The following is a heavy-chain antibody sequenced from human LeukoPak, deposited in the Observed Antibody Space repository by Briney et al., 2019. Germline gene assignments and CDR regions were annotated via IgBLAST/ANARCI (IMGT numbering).Heavy chain of an antibody. CDR1: GGTFSSYA. CDR3: AREGVGWFGDPSGWFDP. Sequence: SVKVSCKASGGTFSSYAISWVRQAPGQGLEWLGRIIPILGIANYAQKFQGRVTITADKSTSTAYMELSSLRSEDTAVYYCAREGVGWFGDPSGWFDPWGQGTLVTVSS. CDR2: IIPILGIA. J-gene: IGHJ5*02. V-gene: IGHV1-69*04. D-gene: IGHD3-10*01.